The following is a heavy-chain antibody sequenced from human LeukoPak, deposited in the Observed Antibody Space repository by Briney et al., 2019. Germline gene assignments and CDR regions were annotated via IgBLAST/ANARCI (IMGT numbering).Heavy chain of an antibody. D-gene: IGHD2/OR15-2a*01. J-gene: IGHJ6*02. Sequence: ASVKVSCKASGYTFTSSDINWVRQATGQGLVWMGWMNPNSGNTGYAQKFQGRVTMTRNTSISTAYMELSSLRSEDTAVYYCASLIYYYYGMDVWGQGTTVTVSS. V-gene: IGHV1-8*01. CDR2: MNPNSGNT. CDR1: GYTFTSSD. CDR3: ASLIYYYYGMDV.